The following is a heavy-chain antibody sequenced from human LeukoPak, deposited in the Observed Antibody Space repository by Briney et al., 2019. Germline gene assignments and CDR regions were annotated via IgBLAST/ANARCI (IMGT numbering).Heavy chain of an antibody. V-gene: IGHV1-2*02. Sequence: GSVKLSCAASGYTFTGYDMHWVRQAPGQGLEWMSCINPNSGGTNYAQKFQGRVTMTRDTSISTAYMELSRLRSDDTAVYYCARDNEEYSSGWYHMKSYALDIWGQGTMVTVSS. CDR1: GYTFTGYD. J-gene: IGHJ3*02. CDR2: INPNSGGT. D-gene: IGHD6-19*01. CDR3: ARDNEEYSSGWYHMKSYALDI.